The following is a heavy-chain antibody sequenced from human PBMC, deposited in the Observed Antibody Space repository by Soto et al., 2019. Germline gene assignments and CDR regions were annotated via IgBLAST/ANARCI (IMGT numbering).Heavy chain of an antibody. V-gene: IGHV3-23*01. CDR3: AKDSTRAPNSVVDY. J-gene: IGHJ4*02. Sequence: PGGSLRLSCAASGFTFTNYAMTWVRQAPGKGLEWVSEISGSGSSSYYADSVKGRFTISRDDSKNTLYLQMNSLRAEDTAVYYCAKDSTRAPNSVVDYWGQGTLVTVSS. CDR1: GFTFTNYA. D-gene: IGHD1-7*01. CDR2: ISGSGSSS.